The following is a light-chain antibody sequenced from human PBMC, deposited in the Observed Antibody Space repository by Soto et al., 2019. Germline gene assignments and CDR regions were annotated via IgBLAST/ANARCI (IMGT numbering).Light chain of an antibody. CDR1: SSNIGAGFD. Sequence: QSVLTQPPSVSGAPGQRVTISCTGSSSNIGAGFDVHWYQQLPGTAPKLLIYGNVDRPSGVPDRFSGSKSGTSASLAITGLQAEDEADYYCQSYDSSLSGYVFGTGTKV. CDR3: QSYDSSLSGYV. V-gene: IGLV1-40*01. CDR2: GNV. J-gene: IGLJ1*01.